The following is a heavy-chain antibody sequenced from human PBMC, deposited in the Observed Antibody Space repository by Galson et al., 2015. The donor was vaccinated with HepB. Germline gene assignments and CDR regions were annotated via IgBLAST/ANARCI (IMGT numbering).Heavy chain of an antibody. Sequence: SLRLSCAASGLTFRTYTFHWLRQAPGTGLEWVALISSDGSRNTYADSARGRLTISRDIAKNSRYLQMNSLRDDDTAVYYCARGGSSWFVPSNWFDPWGQGTLVIVSS. J-gene: IGHJ5*01. CDR2: ISSDGSRN. V-gene: IGHV3-30-3*01. D-gene: IGHD6-13*01. CDR1: GLTFRTYT. CDR3: ARGGSSWFVPSNWFDP.